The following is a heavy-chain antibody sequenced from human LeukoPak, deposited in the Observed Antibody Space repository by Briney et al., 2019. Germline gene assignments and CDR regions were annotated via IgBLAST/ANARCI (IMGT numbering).Heavy chain of an antibody. CDR3: ASGPYPAAGTDHQFDY. CDR2: IFYSGST. D-gene: IGHD6-13*01. J-gene: IGHJ4*02. CDR1: GASISSHY. Sequence: PSETLSLTCTVSGASISSHYWSWIRQSPGKGLEWIGYIFYSGSTLYNPSLQSRVTISVDTSKNQFSLRLTSVTAADTAVYYCASGPYPAAGTDHQFDYWGQGTLVTVSS. V-gene: IGHV4-59*11.